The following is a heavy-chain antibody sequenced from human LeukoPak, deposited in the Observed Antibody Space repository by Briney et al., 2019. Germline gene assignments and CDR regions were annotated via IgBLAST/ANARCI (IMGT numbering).Heavy chain of an antibody. D-gene: IGHD3-22*01. CDR1: GFTLSSYA. V-gene: IGHV3-23*01. CDR3: AKATPNCYYYDSSGCPFDY. Sequence: GGSLRLSCAASGFTLSSYAMSWVRQAPGKGLEWVSAISGSGGSTYYADSVKGRFTISRDNSKNTLYLQMNSLRAEDTAVYYCAKATPNCYYYDSSGCPFDYWGQGTLVTVSS. J-gene: IGHJ4*02. CDR2: ISGSGGST.